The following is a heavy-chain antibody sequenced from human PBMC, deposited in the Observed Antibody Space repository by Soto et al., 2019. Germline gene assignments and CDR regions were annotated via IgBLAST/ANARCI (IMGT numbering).Heavy chain of an antibody. CDR2: ISYDGTYK. CDR3: AAYCYTMTCTHFHGYS. J-gene: IGHJ5*02. V-gene: IGHV3-30*14. CDR1: GFTFNNFA. D-gene: IGHD3-16*02. Sequence: GGSLRLSCAASGFTFNNFAMHWVRQAPGKGLEWVAFISYDGTYKYYADSVRGRFTVYRDNSKSTLFLQMNSLKFEDTAVYVCAAYCYTMTCTHFHGYSWGQGTQVTVSS.